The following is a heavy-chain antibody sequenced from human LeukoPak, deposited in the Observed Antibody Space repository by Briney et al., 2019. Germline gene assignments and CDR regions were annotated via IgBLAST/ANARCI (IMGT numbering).Heavy chain of an antibody. CDR1: GGSISSSY. V-gene: IGHV4-59*01. CDR2: IYYSGST. J-gene: IGHJ4*02. CDR3: ANVGAAAAATGGFDY. Sequence: SETLSLTCTVSGGSISSSYWRWIRQPPGKGLEWIGYIYYSGSTNYNPSLKSRVTISVDTSKNQFSLKLSSVTAADTAVYYCANVGAAAAATGGFDYWGQGTLVTVSS. D-gene: IGHD6-13*01.